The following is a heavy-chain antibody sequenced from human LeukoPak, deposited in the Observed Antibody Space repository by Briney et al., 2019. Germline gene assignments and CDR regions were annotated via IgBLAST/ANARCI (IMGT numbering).Heavy chain of an antibody. J-gene: IGHJ4*02. Sequence: GGSLRLSCTVSGFTVSTNSMSWVRQAPGKGLEWVSFIYSDNTHYSDSVKGRFTISRDNSKNTLYLQMNSLRAEDTAVYYCARGEWLADYWGQGTLVTVSS. V-gene: IGHV3-66*01. D-gene: IGHD6-19*01. CDR3: ARGEWLADY. CDR2: IYSDNT. CDR1: GFTVSTNS.